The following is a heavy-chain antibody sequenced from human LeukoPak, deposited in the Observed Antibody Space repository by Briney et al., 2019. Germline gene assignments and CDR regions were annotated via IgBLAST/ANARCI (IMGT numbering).Heavy chain of an antibody. CDR2: IKQDGSEK. CDR1: GFTFSSYW. D-gene: IGHD3-16*02. CDR3: AGDWRVGVWGSYRLILDY. J-gene: IGHJ4*02. Sequence: GGSLRLSCAASGFTFSSYWMSWVRQAPGKGLEWVANIKQDGSEKYYVDSLKGRFTISRDNAKNSLYLQMNSLRAEDTAVYYCAGDWRVGVWGSYRLILDYWGQGTLVTVSS. V-gene: IGHV3-7*01.